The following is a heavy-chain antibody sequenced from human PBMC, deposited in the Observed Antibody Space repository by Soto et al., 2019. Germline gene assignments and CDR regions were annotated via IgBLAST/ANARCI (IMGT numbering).Heavy chain of an antibody. CDR2: VNPSSGNT. CDR1: GYTFTSYD. J-gene: IGHJ5*02. D-gene: IGHD5-12*01. CDR3: TRADGHATS. V-gene: IGHV1-8*01. Sequence: QVQLVQSGAEVKESGASVKVSCKASGYTFTSYDIHWVRQATGPGLEWMGWVNPSSGNTGYAQKFQGRVSMTRNTSMSTAYIELSSLRSEDTAVYYCTRADGHATSWGQGTLGTVPS.